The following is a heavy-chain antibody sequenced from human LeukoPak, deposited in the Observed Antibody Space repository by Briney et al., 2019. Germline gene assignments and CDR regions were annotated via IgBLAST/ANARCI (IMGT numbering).Heavy chain of an antibody. J-gene: IGHJ6*04. Sequence: GGSLRLSCAASGFTFSSYWMSWVRRAPGKGLEWVANINQDGSEKYYVDSVKGRFTISRDNAKNSLYLQMNSLRAEDTAVYYCVRGATPMDVWGKGTTVTISS. CDR2: INQDGSEK. CDR3: VRGATPMDV. V-gene: IGHV3-7*01. CDR1: GFTFSSYW. D-gene: IGHD2-2*02.